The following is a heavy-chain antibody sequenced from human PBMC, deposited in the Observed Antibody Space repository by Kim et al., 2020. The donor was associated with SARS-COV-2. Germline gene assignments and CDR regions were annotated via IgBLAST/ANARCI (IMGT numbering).Heavy chain of an antibody. CDR3: ARDRVAVAGRPFDY. J-gene: IGHJ4*02. Sequence: AKKRQGRVTQTRDTSTSTVYMELSSLRSEDTAVYYCARDRVAVAGRPFDYWGQGTLVTVSS. D-gene: IGHD6-19*01. V-gene: IGHV1-46*01.